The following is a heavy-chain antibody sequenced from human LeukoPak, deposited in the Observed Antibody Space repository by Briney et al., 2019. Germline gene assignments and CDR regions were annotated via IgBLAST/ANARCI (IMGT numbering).Heavy chain of an antibody. J-gene: IGHJ6*02. CDR2: IIPIFGTA. D-gene: IGHD2-2*01. CDR3: ARGCSSTSCPLYYYYGMDV. CDR1: GGTFSSYA. Sequence: ASVKVSCKASGGTFSSYAISWVRQAPGQGLEWTGGIIPIFGTANYAQKFQGRVTITADESTSTAYMELSSLRSEDTAVYYCARGCSSTSCPLYYYYGMDVWGQGTTVTVSS. V-gene: IGHV1-69*13.